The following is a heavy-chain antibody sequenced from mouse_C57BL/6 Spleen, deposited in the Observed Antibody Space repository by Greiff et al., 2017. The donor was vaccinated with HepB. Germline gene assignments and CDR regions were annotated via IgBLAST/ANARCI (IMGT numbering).Heavy chain of an antibody. D-gene: IGHD2-1*01. CDR3: ARRGIYLGFDY. J-gene: IGHJ2*01. CDR2: ISGSGGKN. V-gene: IGHV5-9*01. Sequence: EVQLVESGGGLVKPGGSLKLSCAASGFTFSSYTMSWVRQTPEKRLEWVATISGSGGKNYYPDSVKCRCTLSRDNAKNTLYLQMSSLRSEDTALYYCARRGIYLGFDYWGQGTTLTVSS. CDR1: GFTFSSYT.